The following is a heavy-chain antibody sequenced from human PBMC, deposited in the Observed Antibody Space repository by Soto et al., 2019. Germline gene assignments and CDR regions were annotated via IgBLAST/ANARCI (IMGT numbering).Heavy chain of an antibody. CDR1: GFTFSSYG. D-gene: IGHD3-22*01. J-gene: IGHJ4*02. CDR2: ISYDGSNK. CDR3: AKDYPYYYDSSGYYPLDY. Sequence: RLSCAASGFTFSSYGMHWVRQAPGKGLEWVAVISYDGSNKYYADSVKGRFTISRDNSKNTLYLQMNSLRAEDTAVYYCAKDYPYYYDSSGYYPLDYWGQGTLVTVSS. V-gene: IGHV3-30*18.